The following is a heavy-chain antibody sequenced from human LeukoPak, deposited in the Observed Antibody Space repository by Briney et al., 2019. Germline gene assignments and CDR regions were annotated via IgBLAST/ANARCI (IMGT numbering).Heavy chain of an antibody. CDR3: ARGPTVPIAVAGNFDY. Sequence: KPSETLSLTCTVSGGSISSYYWSWIRQPPGKGLEWIGYIYYSGSTNYNPSLKSRVTISVDTPKNQFSLKLSSVTAADTAVYYCARGPTVPIAVAGNFDYWGQGTLVTVSS. CDR2: IYYSGST. CDR1: GGSISSYY. D-gene: IGHD6-19*01. V-gene: IGHV4-59*01. J-gene: IGHJ4*02.